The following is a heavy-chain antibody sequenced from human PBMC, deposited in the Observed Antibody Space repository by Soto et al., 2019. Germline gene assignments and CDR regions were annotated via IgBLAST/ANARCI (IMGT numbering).Heavy chain of an antibody. CDR1: GYTFTSYA. J-gene: IGHJ4*02. D-gene: IGHD2-2*01. CDR2: INAGNGNT. Sequence: ASVKVSCKASGYTFTSYAMHWVRQAPGQRLEWMGWINAGNGNTKYSQKFQGRVTITRDTSASTAYMELSSLRSEDTAVYYCARSRGYCSSTSCYEFDYWGQGTLVTVSS. V-gene: IGHV1-3*01. CDR3: ARSRGYCSSTSCYEFDY.